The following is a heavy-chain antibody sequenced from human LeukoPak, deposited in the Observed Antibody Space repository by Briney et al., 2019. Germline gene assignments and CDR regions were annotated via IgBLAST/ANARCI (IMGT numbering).Heavy chain of an antibody. J-gene: IGHJ4*02. CDR2: VTPNSGAT. CDR1: GYTFTANN. D-gene: IGHD5/OR15-5a*01. V-gene: IGHV1-2*02. Sequence: ASVKVSCKASGYTFTANNIHWVRQAPGQGPERMGWVTPNSGATNIAQKFQDRVAMTTDTSISTAYMDLSRLRPDDTAVYFCARGLPGTSPGFDYWGQGTLVTVSS. CDR3: ARGLPGTSPGFDY.